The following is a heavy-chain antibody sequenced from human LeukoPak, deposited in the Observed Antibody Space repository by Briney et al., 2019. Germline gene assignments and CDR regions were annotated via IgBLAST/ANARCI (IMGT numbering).Heavy chain of an antibody. CDR1: GFTFSSYW. CDR2: TSSSGSIK. V-gene: IGHV3-11*01. J-gene: IGHJ4*02. CDR3: ARGYSQFDS. Sequence: PGGSLRLSCAASGFTFSSYWMTWIRQAPGKGLEWISSTSSSGSIKYYEDSVKGRFTISRDNAKNSLYLQMNSLRAEDTAMYYCARGYSQFDSWGQGTLVTVSS. D-gene: IGHD1-26*01.